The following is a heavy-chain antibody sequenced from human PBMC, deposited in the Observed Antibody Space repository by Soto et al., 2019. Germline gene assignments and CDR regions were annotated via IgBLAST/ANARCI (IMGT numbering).Heavy chain of an antibody. CDR1: GGSISSYY. D-gene: IGHD2-2*02. V-gene: IGHV4-59*01. CDR2: IYYSGST. J-gene: IGHJ6*02. Sequence: NPSETLSLTCTVSGGSISSYYWSWIRQPPGKGLEWIGYIYYSGSTNYNPSLKSRVTISVDTSKNQFSLKLSSVTAADTAVYYCAREEVGYCSSTSCYSYYYYYYGMDVWGQGTTVTVSS. CDR3: AREEVGYCSSTSCYSYYYYYYGMDV.